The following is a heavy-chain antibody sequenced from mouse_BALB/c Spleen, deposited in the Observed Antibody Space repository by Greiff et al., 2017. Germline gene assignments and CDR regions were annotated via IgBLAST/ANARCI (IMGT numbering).Heavy chain of an antibody. CDR3: ARGAYDGYLYDMDY. CDR2: ISSGSSTI. CDR1: GFTFSSFG. V-gene: IGHV5-17*02. Sequence: DVMLVESGGGLVQPGGSRKLSCAASGFTFSSFGMHWVRQAPEKGLEWVAYISSGSSTIYYADTVKGRFTISRDNPKNTLFLQMTSLRSEDTAMYYCARGAYDGYLYDMDYWGQGTSVTVSS. D-gene: IGHD2-3*01. J-gene: IGHJ4*01.